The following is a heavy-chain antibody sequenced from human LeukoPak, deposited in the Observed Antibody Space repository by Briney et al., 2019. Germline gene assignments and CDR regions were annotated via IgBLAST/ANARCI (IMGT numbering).Heavy chain of an antibody. D-gene: IGHD5-18*01. J-gene: IGHJ4*02. CDR3: AKDRGYNYGSMDY. CDR2: INPNSGGT. CDR1: GYTFTGCY. V-gene: IGHV1-2*02. Sequence: ASVKVSCKASGYTFTGCYMHWVRQAPGQGLEWMGWINPNSGGTNYAQKFQGRVTMTRDTSISTAYMELSRLRSDDTAVYYCAKDRGYNYGSMDYWGQGTLVTVSS.